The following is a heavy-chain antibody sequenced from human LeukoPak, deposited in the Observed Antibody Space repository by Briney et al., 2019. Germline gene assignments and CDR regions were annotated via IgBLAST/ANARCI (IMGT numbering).Heavy chain of an antibody. J-gene: IGHJ4*02. D-gene: IGHD6-13*01. CDR2: MYYSGST. V-gene: IGHV4-59*01. CDR3: ARDRPGGSSLDY. CDR1: GGSISSYY. Sequence: SETLSLTCTVSGGSISSYYWSWIRQPPGKGLEWIGYMYYSGSTSYNPSLKSRVTISVDTSKNQFSLKLSSVTAADTAVYYCARDRPGGSSLDYWGQGTLVTVSS.